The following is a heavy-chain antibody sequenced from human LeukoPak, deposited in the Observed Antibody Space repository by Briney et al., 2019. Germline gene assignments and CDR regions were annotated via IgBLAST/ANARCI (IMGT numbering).Heavy chain of an antibody. D-gene: IGHD6-19*01. V-gene: IGHV4-59*08. CDR2: IYYSGRT. J-gene: IGHJ5*02. CDR3: ARLRLAVSGTPWDWFDP. CDR1: GDSISSDF. Sequence: SETLSLTCTVSGDSISSDFWTWIRQPPGKGLEWIGYIYYSGRTNYNPSLKSRVTIPVATSRNQFSLQLSSVTAADTAVYYCARLRLAVSGTPWDWFDPWGQGTLVTVSS.